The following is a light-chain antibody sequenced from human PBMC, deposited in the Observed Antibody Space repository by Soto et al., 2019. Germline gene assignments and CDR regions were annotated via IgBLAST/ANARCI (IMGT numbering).Light chain of an antibody. CDR1: QSISTY. Sequence: ETVLTQSPATLSLSPGERATLSCRACQSISTYLIWYQQKPGQAPRLLIYDASSRATGIPARFSGSGSGTDFTLTISSLEPEDSAVYYCQQRGNWPLTFGGGTKVEI. CDR3: QQRGNWPLT. J-gene: IGKJ4*01. CDR2: DAS. V-gene: IGKV3-11*01.